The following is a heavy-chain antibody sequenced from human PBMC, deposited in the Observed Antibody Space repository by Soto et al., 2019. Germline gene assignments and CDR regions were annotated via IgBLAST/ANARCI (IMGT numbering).Heavy chain of an antibody. J-gene: IGHJ6*02. D-gene: IGHD2-21*02. CDR2: IIPMLTTT. CDR3: AIRRYCGYDCYYKNYYGLDV. Sequence: QVQLVQSGAEVKKPGSSVKVSCRASGDTFSSYTVNWLRQAPGRGREWMGRIIPMLTTTDYAQNFRGRLTSNAYKSTKTSYMQRSSLRTADTAVYYCAIRRYCGYDCYYKNYYGLDVLGPGTTVTV. V-gene: IGHV1-69*08. CDR1: GDTFSSYT.